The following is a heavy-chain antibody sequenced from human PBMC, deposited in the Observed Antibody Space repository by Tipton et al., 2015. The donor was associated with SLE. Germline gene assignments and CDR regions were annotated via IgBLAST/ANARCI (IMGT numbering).Heavy chain of an antibody. CDR2: IYSSDLI. D-gene: IGHD3-10*01. J-gene: IGHJ3*02. Sequence: TLSLTCTVSGGSISSYYWSWIRQRPGKGLEWIGYIYSSDLIHYNPSLKSRVTISVDTSKNQFSLKLSSVTAADTAVYYCAGAVWFRDQRRTFDIWGQGTMVTVSS. CDR3: AGAVWFRDQRRTFDI. CDR1: GGSISSYY. V-gene: IGHV4-59*12.